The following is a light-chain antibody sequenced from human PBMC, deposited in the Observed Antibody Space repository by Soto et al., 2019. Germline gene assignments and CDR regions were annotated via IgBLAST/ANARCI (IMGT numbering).Light chain of an antibody. CDR1: QSISTY. CDR2: DSS. Sequence: DIQLTQSPSSLSAFVGDRITITCRASQSISTYLNWYQQKPGEAPTLLVYDSSTLQSGVPSRFSGSGFGAEFTLTVSSLQPEDFATYYCQQSYSNPTWTFGQGTKVEIK. V-gene: IGKV1-39*01. CDR3: QQSYSNPTWT. J-gene: IGKJ1*01.